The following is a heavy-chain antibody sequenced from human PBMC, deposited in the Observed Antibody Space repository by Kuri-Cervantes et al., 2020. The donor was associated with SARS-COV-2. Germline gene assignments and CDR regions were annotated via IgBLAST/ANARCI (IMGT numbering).Heavy chain of an antibody. CDR3: ARGGYYDSSGYYEFDY. CDR1: GFTFSSYS. CDR2: ISSSSSTI. Sequence: GESLKISCAASGFTFSSYSMNWVRQAPGKGLEWVSHISSSSSTIYYADSVKGRFTISRDNAKNSLYLQMNSLRDEDTAVYYCARGGYYDSSGYYEFDYWGQGTLVTVSS. J-gene: IGHJ4*02. V-gene: IGHV3-48*02. D-gene: IGHD3-22*01.